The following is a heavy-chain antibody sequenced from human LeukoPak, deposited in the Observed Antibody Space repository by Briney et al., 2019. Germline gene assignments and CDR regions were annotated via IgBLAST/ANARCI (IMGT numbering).Heavy chain of an antibody. CDR2: THYSGNT. CDR3: ARGASGWYVLFHR. Sequence: LETLSLTCTVSGGSIINYFWCWIRQSPGKGLEWIGYTHYSGNTNYNPSLKRRVTISVGKSENQFSLKLSSVTAADTAVYYCARGASGWYVLFHRWGQGTVVTVSS. D-gene: IGHD6-19*01. J-gene: IGHJ4*02. CDR1: GGSIINYF. V-gene: IGHV4-59*01.